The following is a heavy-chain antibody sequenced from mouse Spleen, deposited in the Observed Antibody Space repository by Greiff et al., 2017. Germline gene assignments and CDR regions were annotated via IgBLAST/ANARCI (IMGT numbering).Heavy chain of an antibody. V-gene: IGHV3-1*01. D-gene: IGHD1-1*01. CDR2: ISYSGST. CDR3: AGGDGSSYVAWFAY. J-gene: IGHJ3*01. Sequence: EVQVVESGPGMVKPSQSLSLTCTVTGYSITSGYDWHWIRHFPGNKLEWMGYISYSGSTNYNPSLKSRISITHDTSKNHFFLKLNSVTTEDTATYYCAGGDGSSYVAWFAYGGQGTLVTVSA. CDR1: GYSITSGYD.